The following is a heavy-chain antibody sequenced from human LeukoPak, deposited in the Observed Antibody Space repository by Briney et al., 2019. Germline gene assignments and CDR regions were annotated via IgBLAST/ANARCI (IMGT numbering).Heavy chain of an antibody. CDR2: IGSSGTPI. CDR1: GFTFSDYF. V-gene: IGHV3-11*01. CDR3: ARGRYSHQY. D-gene: IGHD2-21*01. J-gene: IGHJ4*02. Sequence: SGGSLRLSCAASGFTFSDYFMTWIRQAPGKGLEWLSYIGSSGTPIYYADSVKGRFTISRDNAKNSLYLEMSILRAEDTAVYYCARGRYSHQYWGQGTLVTVSS.